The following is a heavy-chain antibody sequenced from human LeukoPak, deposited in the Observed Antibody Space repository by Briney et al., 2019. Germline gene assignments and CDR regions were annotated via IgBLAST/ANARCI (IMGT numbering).Heavy chain of an antibody. CDR1: GFTFDDYG. CDR3: ARSYRRYTFDNWFDP. CDR2: INWNGGST. D-gene: IGHD1-26*01. V-gene: IGHV3-20*04. J-gene: IGHJ5*02. Sequence: PGGSPRLSCAASGFTFDDYGMSWVRQAPGKGLEWVSGINWNGGSTGYADSVKGRFTISRDNAKNSLYLQMNSLRAEDTALYYCARSYRRYTFDNWFDPWGQGTLVTVSS.